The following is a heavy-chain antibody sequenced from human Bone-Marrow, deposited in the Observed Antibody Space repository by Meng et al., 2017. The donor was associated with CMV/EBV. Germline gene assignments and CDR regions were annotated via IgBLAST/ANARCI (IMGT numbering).Heavy chain of an antibody. Sequence: GESLKISCAASGFTFSSYGMHWVRQAPGKGLEWVAFIRYDGSNQYSTDSVKGRFTISRDKSKNTLYLQMNSLRAEDTAVYYCARGGITPRYPKLGYWGQGTLVTFSS. D-gene: IGHD3-10*01. CDR3: ARGGITPRYPKLGY. J-gene: IGHJ4*02. CDR2: IRYDGSNQ. CDR1: GFTFSSYG. V-gene: IGHV3-30*02.